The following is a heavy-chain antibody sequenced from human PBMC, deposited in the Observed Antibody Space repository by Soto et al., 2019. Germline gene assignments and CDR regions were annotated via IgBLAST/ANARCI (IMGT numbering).Heavy chain of an antibody. CDR2: ISAYNGNT. V-gene: IGHV1-18*01. CDR1: GYTFTSYG. CDR3: ARMLRYFARLYYYSYMDV. J-gene: IGHJ6*03. D-gene: IGHD3-9*01. Sequence: ASVKVSCKASGYTFTSYGISWVRQAPGQGLEWMGWISAYNGNTNYAQKLQGRVTMTRDTSTSTAYMELSSLRSEDTAVYYCARMLRYFARLYYYSYMDVGGKGTTVTVSS.